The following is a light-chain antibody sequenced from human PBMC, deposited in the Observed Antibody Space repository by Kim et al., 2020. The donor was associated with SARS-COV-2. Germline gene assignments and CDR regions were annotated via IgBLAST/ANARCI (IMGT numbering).Light chain of an antibody. CDR3: QQSYSTPYT. CDR2: AAS. Sequence: DIQMTQSPSSLSASVGDRVSITCRASQSIDNHLNWYQQKPGKAPNLLIYAASNLQGGVPSRFSGSGSGTDFTLTINNLQPEDFAAYYCQQSYSTPYTFGKGTKLEI. V-gene: IGKV1-39*01. J-gene: IGKJ2*01. CDR1: QSIDNH.